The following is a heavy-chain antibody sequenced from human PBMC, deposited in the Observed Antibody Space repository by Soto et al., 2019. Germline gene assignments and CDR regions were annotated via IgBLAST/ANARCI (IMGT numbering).Heavy chain of an antibody. D-gene: IGHD5-18*01. CDR1: GGSISNYY. V-gene: IGHV4-59*01. CDR3: AKDSGYNYGYFRWFDP. Sequence: SETLSLTCTVSGGSISNYYWSWIRQPPGRGLEWIGHIFYSGSTNYNPALRSRVTMSVDTSKSQFSLKLSSVTAADTAVYYCAKDSGYNYGYFRWFDPWGQGTLVTVS. CDR2: IFYSGST. J-gene: IGHJ5*02.